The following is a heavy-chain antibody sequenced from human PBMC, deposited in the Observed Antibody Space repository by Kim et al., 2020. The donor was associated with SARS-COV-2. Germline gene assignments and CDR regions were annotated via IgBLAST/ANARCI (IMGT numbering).Heavy chain of an antibody. V-gene: IGHV3-23*01. CDR3: AKGHITARQSWDY. J-gene: IGHJ4*02. Sequence: GGSLRLSCAVSGVTFDTYAMSRVRQAPGKGLEWVSGISYHGRDTDYADSVKGRFTISRDNSKNTLYLQMNSLRAEDTAVYFCAKGHITARQSWDYWGQGTLVTVSS. CDR1: GVTFDTYA. CDR2: ISYHGRDT. D-gene: IGHD6-6*01.